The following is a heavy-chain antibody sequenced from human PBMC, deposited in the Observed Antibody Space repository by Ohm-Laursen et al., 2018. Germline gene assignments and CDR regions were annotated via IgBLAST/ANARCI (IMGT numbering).Heavy chain of an antibody. V-gene: IGHV3-30*18. CDR1: GFTFSSYG. J-gene: IGHJ4*02. CDR3: ANSPMTTMTTSY. Sequence: SLRLSCTAPGFTFSSYGMHWVRQAPGKGLEWVAVISKDGSNKYSAESVKGRFTISRDNSKNTLYLQMNSLRAEDTAVYYCANSPMTTMTTSYWGQGTLVTVSS. CDR2: ISKDGSNK. D-gene: IGHD4-11*01.